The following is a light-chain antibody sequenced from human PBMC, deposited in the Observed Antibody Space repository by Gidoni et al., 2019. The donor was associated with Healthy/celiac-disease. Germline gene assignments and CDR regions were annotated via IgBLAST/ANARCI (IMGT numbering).Light chain of an antibody. J-gene: IGKJ3*01. CDR3: QQRSNWPQVT. Sequence: EIVLTQSPATLSLSPGERATLSCRASQSVSSYLAWYQQKPGQAPRLLIYDASNRATGIPARFSGSGSGTDFTLTISSLEPEDFAVYYCQQRSNWPQVTFGHXAKVDIK. CDR2: DAS. CDR1: QSVSSY. V-gene: IGKV3-11*01.